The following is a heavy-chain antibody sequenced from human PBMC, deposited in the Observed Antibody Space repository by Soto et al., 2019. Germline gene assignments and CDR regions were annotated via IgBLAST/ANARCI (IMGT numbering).Heavy chain of an antibody. D-gene: IGHD3-22*01. CDR2: ISDSGTGT. V-gene: IGHV3-23*01. J-gene: IGHJ3*02. Sequence: EVQILESGGGLVQPGGSLRLSCAASGFTFSSYAMYWVRQAPGKGLAWVSGISDSGTGTYYSDSVKGRFTISRDNYKNTVYLQMRSLRAEDTAVYYCAKDHPVVIRAAFDIWGQGTMVNVSS. CDR3: AKDHPVVIRAAFDI. CDR1: GFTFSSYA.